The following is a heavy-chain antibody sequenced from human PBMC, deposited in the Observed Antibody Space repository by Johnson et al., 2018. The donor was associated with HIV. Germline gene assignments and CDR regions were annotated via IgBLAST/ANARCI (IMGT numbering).Heavy chain of an antibody. D-gene: IGHD6-19*01. Sequence: VQVLESGGGLVQPGGSLRLSCAASGFTFSDYYMSWIRQAPGKGLEWVSYISSDGTTIYDADSVKGRFTISRDNAKNSLYLQMNSLRAGDTAVYDCTRGVWIAVAGNDAFDIWGQGTMVTVSS. CDR2: ISSDGTTI. J-gene: IGHJ3*02. CDR3: TRGVWIAVAGNDAFDI. CDR1: GFTFSDYY. V-gene: IGHV3-11*04.